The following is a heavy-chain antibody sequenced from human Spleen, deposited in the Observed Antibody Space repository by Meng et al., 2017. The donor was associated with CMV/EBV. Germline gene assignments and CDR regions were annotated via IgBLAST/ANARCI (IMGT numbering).Heavy chain of an antibody. CDR1: GGSFSGYY. J-gene: IGHJ5*02. Sequence: FGGSFSGYYWHWIRQPPGKGLEWIGEISSSGSTNYNPSLKSRVTISADTSKNQFSLNLRSVTAADTAVYYCARENCSSTSCFNWFDPWGQGTLVTVSS. V-gene: IGHV4-34*01. CDR2: ISSSGST. D-gene: IGHD2-2*01. CDR3: ARENCSSTSCFNWFDP.